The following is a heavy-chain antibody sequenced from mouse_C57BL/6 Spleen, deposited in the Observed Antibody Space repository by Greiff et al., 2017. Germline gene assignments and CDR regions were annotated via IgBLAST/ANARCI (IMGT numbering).Heavy chain of an antibody. CDR3: ARSKAMDY. V-gene: IGHV1-82*01. CDR2: IYPGDGDT. J-gene: IGHJ4*01. Sequence: QVQLKESGPELVKPGASVKISCKASGYAFSSSWMNWVKQRPGKGLEWIGRIYPGDGDTNYNGKFKGKATLTTDKSSSTAYMQLSSLTSEDSAVYFCARSKAMDYWGQGTSVTVSS. CDR1: GYAFSSSW.